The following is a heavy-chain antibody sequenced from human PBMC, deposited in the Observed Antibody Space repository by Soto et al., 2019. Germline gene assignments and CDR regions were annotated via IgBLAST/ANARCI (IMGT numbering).Heavy chain of an antibody. V-gene: IGHV1-69*06. CDR3: ARRKQLVGYYYCGIAV. CDR2: IIPIFGTA. D-gene: IGHD6-6*01. Sequence: GASVKVSCKASGGTFSSYAISWVRQAPGQGLEWMGGIIPIFGTANYAQKFQGRVTITADKSTSTAYMELSSLRSEDTAVYYCARRKQLVGYYYCGIAVWGQRTTVTGS. CDR1: GGTFSSYA. J-gene: IGHJ6*02.